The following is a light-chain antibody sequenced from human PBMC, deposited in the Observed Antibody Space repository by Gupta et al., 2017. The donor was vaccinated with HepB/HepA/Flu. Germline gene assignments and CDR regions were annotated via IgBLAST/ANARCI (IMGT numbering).Light chain of an antibody. CDR2: NTL. CDR3: WLQYVEARV. Sequence: QAVVTQESSLTVSPGGTVTLTCGSSTGAVTTGHYPYWSQQKPGQTPTALIFNTLVRHPWTPARFSGSLLGGKAALTLSGAHTDDEAEYYCWLQYVEARVFGGGTKLTVL. V-gene: IGLV7-46*01. J-gene: IGLJ2*01. CDR1: TGAVTTGHY.